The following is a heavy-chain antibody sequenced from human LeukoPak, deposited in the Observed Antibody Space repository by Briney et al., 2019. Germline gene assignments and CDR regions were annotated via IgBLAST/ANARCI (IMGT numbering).Heavy chain of an antibody. J-gene: IGHJ6*02. D-gene: IGHD4-17*01. CDR1: GFTFSSYS. Sequence: PGGSLRLSCAASGFTFSSYSMNWVRQAPGKGLEWVSSISSSSSYIYYADSVKGRFTISRDNAKNSLYLQMNSLRAEDTAVYYCARGLTDYGDYYYYGMDVWGQGTTVTVSS. V-gene: IGHV3-21*01. CDR2: ISSSSSYI. CDR3: ARGLTDYGDYYYYGMDV.